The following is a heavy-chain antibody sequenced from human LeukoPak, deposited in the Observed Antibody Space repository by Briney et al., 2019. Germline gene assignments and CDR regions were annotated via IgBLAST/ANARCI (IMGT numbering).Heavy chain of an antibody. CDR2: ISSSGSTI. CDR1: GFTLSDYY. J-gene: IGHJ6*02. V-gene: IGHV3-11*01. D-gene: IGHD3-16*02. CDR3: ARVPRIRLGELSASTDYYYYYGMDV. Sequence: GGSLRLSCAASGFTLSDYYMSWIRQAPGKGLEWVSYISSSGSTIYYADSVKGRFTISRDNAKNSLYLQMNSLRAEDTAVYYCARVPRIRLGELSASTDYYYYYGMDVWGQGTTVTVSS.